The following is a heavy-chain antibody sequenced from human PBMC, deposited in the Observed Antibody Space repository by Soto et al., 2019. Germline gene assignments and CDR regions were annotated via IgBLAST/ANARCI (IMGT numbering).Heavy chain of an antibody. D-gene: IGHD3-22*01. CDR3: GKFFVETGGSSGWPWSLDS. CDR2: ISGSGTTT. CDR1: GFTFSKYA. J-gene: IGHJ4*02. Sequence: EVQLLESGGGLVQPGGSLRLSCAASGFTFSKYAMSWVRQAPGKGLEWVSAISGSGTTTYSADSVRGRFTISRDNSNNILYRKRKSPSPEATALYYCGKFFVETGGSSGWPWSLDSWGREPWSPSP. V-gene: IGHV3-23*01.